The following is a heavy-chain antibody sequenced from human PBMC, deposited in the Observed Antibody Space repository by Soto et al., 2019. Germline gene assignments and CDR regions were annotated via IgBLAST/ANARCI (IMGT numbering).Heavy chain of an antibody. CDR1: GSSIGSGYR. V-gene: IGHV4-38-2*02. CDR2: VHYSGNT. J-gene: IGHJ6*02. Sequence: PAETLSLTCTVSGSSIGSGYRWAWIRQPPGKGLEWLGNVHYSGNTYDNPSLKRRLIISIDTSKKQFSLKMGSATAEDTAVDYCASSSLYGMDDWGQGTTVTVSS. CDR3: ASSSLYGMDD.